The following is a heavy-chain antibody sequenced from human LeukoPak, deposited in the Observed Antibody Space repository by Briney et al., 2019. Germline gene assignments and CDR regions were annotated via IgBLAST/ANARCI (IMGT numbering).Heavy chain of an antibody. D-gene: IGHD3-9*01. CDR1: GFTFSKYG. CDR3: ARGGYDILTGTSFFDP. J-gene: IGHJ5*02. Sequence: GGSLRLSCAASGFTFSKYGMHWVRQAPGKGLEWVAVIWYDGSNKYYADSVKGRFTNSRDNAKNSLYLQMNSLRADDTAVYYCARGGYDILTGTSFFDPWGQGTLVTVSS. CDR2: IWYDGSNK. V-gene: IGHV3-33*01.